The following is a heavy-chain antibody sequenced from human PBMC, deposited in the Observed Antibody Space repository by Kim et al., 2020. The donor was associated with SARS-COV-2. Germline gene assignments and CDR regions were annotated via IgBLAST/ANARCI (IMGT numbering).Heavy chain of an antibody. CDR3: ARQPRAGGVCYPDC. Sequence: SETLSLTCTVSGGSISSSSYYWGWIRQPPGKGLEWIGSIYYSGSTYYNPSLKSRVTISVDTSKNQFSLKLSSVTAADTAVYYCARQPRAGGVCYPDCWGQGTLVTVSS. CDR2: IYYSGST. D-gene: IGHD2-8*02. CDR1: GGSISSSSYY. J-gene: IGHJ4*02. V-gene: IGHV4-39*01.